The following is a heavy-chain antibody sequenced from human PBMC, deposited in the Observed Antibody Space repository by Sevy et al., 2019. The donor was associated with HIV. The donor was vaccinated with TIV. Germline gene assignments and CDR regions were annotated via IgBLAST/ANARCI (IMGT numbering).Heavy chain of an antibody. CDR2: ISHDGRNNK. CDR1: GFILSDYH. D-gene: IGHD3-16*01. V-gene: IGHV3-30*03. CDR3: ARDRGEILSSAFDY. J-gene: IGHJ4*02. Sequence: GGSLRLSCAASGFILSDYHMHWVRQAPGKGLEWVAVISHDGRNNKYNADSVKGRFTISRDNSKNTLYLQMNSLRAEDTAIYYCARDRGEILSSAFDYWGQGSLVTVSS.